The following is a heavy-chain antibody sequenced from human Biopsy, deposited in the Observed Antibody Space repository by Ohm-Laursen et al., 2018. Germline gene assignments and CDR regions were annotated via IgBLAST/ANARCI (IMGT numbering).Heavy chain of an antibody. V-gene: IGHV4-38-2*01. CDR2: IYYDGIT. Sequence: SETLSLTCAVSGYSVTNDYYWGWIRQPPGKGLEWIGNIYYDGITYYNPSFKSRVAMSVDTSKNQFSLRLTSVTAADTAVYYCARVAGGYAYYYGMDVWGQGTTVIVSS. J-gene: IGHJ6*02. CDR3: ARVAGGYAYYYGMDV. D-gene: IGHD5-12*01. CDR1: GYSVTNDYY.